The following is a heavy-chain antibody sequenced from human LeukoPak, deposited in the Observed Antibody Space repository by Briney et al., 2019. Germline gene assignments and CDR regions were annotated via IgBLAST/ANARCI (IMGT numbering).Heavy chain of an antibody. J-gene: IGHJ4*02. Sequence: SETLPLTCTVSGGSISSGGYYWTWIRQHPGEGLEWIGYIYYSGSTYYNPSLKSRVTISVDTSKNQFSLKLSSVTAADTAVYYCARGSSGYYYDYWGQGALVTVSS. CDR1: GGSISSGGYY. V-gene: IGHV4-31*03. CDR2: IYYSGST. CDR3: ARGSSGYYYDY. D-gene: IGHD3-22*01.